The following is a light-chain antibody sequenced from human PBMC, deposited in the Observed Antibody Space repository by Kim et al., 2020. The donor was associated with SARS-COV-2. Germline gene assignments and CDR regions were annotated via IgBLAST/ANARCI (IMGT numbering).Light chain of an antibody. CDR2: DNS. CDR1: GTNVGAGYV. Sequence: RVISARTGSGTNVGAGYVLHWYQQLPGTAPKLLIYDNSNRPSGVPDRFSGSKSGTSASLAITGLQAEDEADYYGQSYDNSLSGYVFGTGTKVTVL. J-gene: IGLJ1*01. V-gene: IGLV1-40*01. CDR3: QSYDNSLSGYV.